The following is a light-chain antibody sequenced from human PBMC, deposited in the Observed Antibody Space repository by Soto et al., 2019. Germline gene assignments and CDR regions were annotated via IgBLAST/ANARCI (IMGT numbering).Light chain of an antibody. V-gene: IGLV2-8*01. J-gene: IGLJ1*01. CDR2: EVS. Sequence: QSALTQPPSASGSPGQSVTISCTGTSSDVGDYGYVSWYQQHPGKAPKLMIYEVSKRPSGVPDRFSGSKSGNTASLTVSGLQAEDEADYYCSSYAGSLYVFGTGTKLPS. CDR3: SSYAGSLYV. CDR1: SSDVGDYGY.